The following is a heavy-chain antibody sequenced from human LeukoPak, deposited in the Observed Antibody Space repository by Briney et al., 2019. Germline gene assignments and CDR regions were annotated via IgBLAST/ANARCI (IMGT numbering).Heavy chain of an antibody. CDR3: ARRSHCTGDSCYPV. Sequence: PSETLSLTCTVSGDSMTSSNHYWVWIRQPPGKEPEWIGSIYYGGSTYYTPSLKSRVTISQDTSKNQLSLKVNTVTAADTAVYHCARRSHCTGDSCYPVWGQGTTVTVSS. D-gene: IGHD2-15*01. J-gene: IGHJ6*02. CDR1: GDSMTSSNHY. V-gene: IGHV4-39*01. CDR2: IYYGGST.